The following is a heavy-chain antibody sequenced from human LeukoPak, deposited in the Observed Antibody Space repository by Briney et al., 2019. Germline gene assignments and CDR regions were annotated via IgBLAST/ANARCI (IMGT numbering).Heavy chain of an antibody. CDR3: SQSGHSSSCACY. J-gene: IGHJ4*02. CDR2: IIPIFGTA. Sequence: GASVKVSCKASGGTFSSYAISWVRQAPGQGLEWMGGIIPIFGTANYAQKFQGRVTITTDESTSTAYMELSSLRSEDTAVYYCSQSGHSSSCACYWGQGALVTVSS. D-gene: IGHD6-13*01. CDR1: GGTFSSYA. V-gene: IGHV1-69*05.